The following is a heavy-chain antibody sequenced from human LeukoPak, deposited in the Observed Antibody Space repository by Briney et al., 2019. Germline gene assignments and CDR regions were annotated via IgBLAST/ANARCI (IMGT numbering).Heavy chain of an antibody. D-gene: IGHD2-2*01. CDR3: ARGLRCSSTSCPTGPPFDY. CDR1: GGSIRSSYYY. CDR2: IYDSGST. V-gene: IGHV4-39*07. Sequence: SETLSLTCTVSGGSIRSSYYYWGWIRQPPGKGLEWIGSIYDSGSTYYNPSLKSRVTISVDRSKNQFSLKLSSVTAADTAVYYCARGLRCSSTSCPTGPPFDYWGQGTLVTVSS. J-gene: IGHJ4*02.